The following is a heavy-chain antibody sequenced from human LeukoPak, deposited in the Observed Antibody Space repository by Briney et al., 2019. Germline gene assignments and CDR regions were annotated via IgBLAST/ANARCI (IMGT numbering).Heavy chain of an antibody. CDR2: IYTSGST. CDR3: ARDQYYDSSGYYYVNAFDI. D-gene: IGHD3-22*01. Sequence: SETLSLTCTVSGGSISSGSYYWSWIRQPAGKGLEWIGRIYTSGSTNYNPSLKSRVTISVDTSKNQFSLKLSSVTAADTAVYYCARDQYYDSSGYYYVNAFDIWGQGTMVTVSS. J-gene: IGHJ3*02. V-gene: IGHV4-61*02. CDR1: GGSISSGSYY.